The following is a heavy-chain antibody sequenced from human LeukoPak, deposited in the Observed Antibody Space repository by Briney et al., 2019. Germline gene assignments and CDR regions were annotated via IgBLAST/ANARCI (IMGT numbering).Heavy chain of an antibody. J-gene: IGHJ5*02. CDR2: IYYSGST. V-gene: IGHV4-31*03. CDR3: ARALVVPINWFDP. CDR1: GGSISSGGYY. D-gene: IGHD2-8*02. Sequence: SETLSLTCTVSGGSISSGGYYWSWIRQHPGKGLEWIGYIYYSGSTYYNPSLKSRVTISVDTSKNQFSLKLSSVTAADTAVYYCARALVVPINWFDPWGQGTLVTVSS.